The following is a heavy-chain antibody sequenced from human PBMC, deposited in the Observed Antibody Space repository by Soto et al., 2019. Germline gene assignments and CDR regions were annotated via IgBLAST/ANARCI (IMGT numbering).Heavy chain of an antibody. CDR1: GFTLSSYS. J-gene: IGHJ6*03. Sequence: GGALRLSCATSGFTLSSYSMNWVRPAPGKGLEWVSSISSSSSYIYYADSVKGRFTISRDNAKNSLYLQMNSLRAEDTAVYYCARVPSSSRYYYYYMDVWGKGTTVTVSS. V-gene: IGHV3-21*01. CDR3: ARVPSSSRYYYYYMDV. CDR2: ISSSSSYI.